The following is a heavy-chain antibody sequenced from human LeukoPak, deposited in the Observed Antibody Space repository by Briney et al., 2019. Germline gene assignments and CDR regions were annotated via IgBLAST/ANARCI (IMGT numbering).Heavy chain of an antibody. D-gene: IGHD6-13*01. V-gene: IGHV5-51*01. CDR1: GYSFSSYW. J-gene: IGHJ5*02. CDR2: TYPGDSDT. CDR3: VRRPWYSSSYWFDP. Sequence: GESLKISCQGSGYSFSSYWIGWVRLMPGKGLEWIGITYPGDSDTRYSPSFQGQVTISADKSISTAYLQWSSLKASDTAMYYCVRRPWYSSSYWFDPWGQGTLVTVSS.